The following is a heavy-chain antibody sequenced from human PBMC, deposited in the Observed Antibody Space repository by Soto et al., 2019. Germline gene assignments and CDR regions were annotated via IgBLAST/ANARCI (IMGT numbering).Heavy chain of an antibody. CDR2: IERDDDDK. D-gene: IGHD1-20*01. CDR3: ARSIRGPRRFNGMDV. J-gene: IGHJ6*02. CDR1: GDSVSSNTAS. Sequence: PSQTLSLTCAISGDSVSSNTASWNWIRQSPGKALEWLALIERDDDDKYYSTSLKTRLTISKDTRKNQVVLTMANMEPADTATYYCARSIRGPRRFNGMDVWGQGTTVTVSS. V-gene: IGHV2-70*13.